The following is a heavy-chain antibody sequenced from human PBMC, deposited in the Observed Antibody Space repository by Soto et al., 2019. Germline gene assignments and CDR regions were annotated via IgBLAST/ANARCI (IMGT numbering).Heavy chain of an antibody. D-gene: IGHD6-19*01. Sequence: PGGSLRLSCAASGFTFSSYAMHWVRQAPGKGLEWLSVISYDGINKYYADSVKGRFTISRDNSKKTLYLQMNSLRGDDTAVYYCAKRYEVSHPVASGWYYSYFYGVDVWGRGTTVTVSS. CDR1: GFTFSSYA. V-gene: IGHV3-30-3*02. CDR3: AKRYEVSHPVASGWYYSYFYGVDV. J-gene: IGHJ6*02. CDR2: ISYDGINK.